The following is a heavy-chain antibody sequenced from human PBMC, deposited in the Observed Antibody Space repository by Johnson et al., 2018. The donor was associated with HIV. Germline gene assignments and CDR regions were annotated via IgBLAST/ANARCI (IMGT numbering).Heavy chain of an antibody. CDR3: ATGDDDGF. J-gene: IGHJ3*01. Sequence: QVQLVESGGGLVQPGGSLRLSCAAFGFTVSSNYMSWVRQAPGKGLEWVAVVSFDGSKKFHADSVKGRFTISRDNSKNTLFLQMNSLRTEDTSVYYCATGDDDGFWGQGTVVTVSS. V-gene: IGHV3-30*03. CDR1: GFTVSSNY. CDR2: VSFDGSKK. D-gene: IGHD5-12*01.